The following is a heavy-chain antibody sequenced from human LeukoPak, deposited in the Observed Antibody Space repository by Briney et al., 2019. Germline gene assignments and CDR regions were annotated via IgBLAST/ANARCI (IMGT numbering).Heavy chain of an antibody. V-gene: IGHV4-61*01. J-gene: IGHJ4*02. CDR1: GGSVSSGSYY. CDR2: IYYSGST. CDR3: ARSVSYYDSSGYLDY. Sequence: SETLSLTCTVSGGSVSSGSYYWSWIPQPPGKGLEWIGYIYYSGSTNYNPSLKSRVTISVDTSKNQFSLKLSSVTAADTAVYYCARSVSYYDSSGYLDYWGQGTLVTVSS. D-gene: IGHD3-22*01.